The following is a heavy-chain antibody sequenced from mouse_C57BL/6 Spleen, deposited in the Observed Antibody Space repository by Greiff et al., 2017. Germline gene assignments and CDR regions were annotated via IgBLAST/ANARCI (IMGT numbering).Heavy chain of an antibody. CDR1: GYSITSDY. CDR3: ARCPYSNYDWYFDV. CDR2: ISYSGST. Sequence: EVKLQESGPGLAKPSQTLSLTCSVTGYSITSDYWNWIRKFPGNKLEYMGYISYSGSTYYNPSLKSRISITRETSKNQNYLQLNSMTTEDTATYYCARCPYSNYDWYFDVWGTGTTVTVSS. V-gene: IGHV3-8*01. J-gene: IGHJ1*03. D-gene: IGHD2-5*01.